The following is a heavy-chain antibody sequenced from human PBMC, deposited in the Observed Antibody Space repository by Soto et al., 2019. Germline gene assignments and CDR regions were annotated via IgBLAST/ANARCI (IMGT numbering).Heavy chain of an antibody. CDR3: ARVRQGCSANNCYFDP. J-gene: IGHJ5*01. Sequence: SEPLSVTSPLSGGSLRAPELCKCFRQSPDKGLEWIAEVHISGHSNYNPSLRSRVSVSIDSSKNQFYLNLNSVTAADTAIYYCARVRQGCSANNCYFDPWGQGTQVTVSS. D-gene: IGHD1-1*01. CDR2: VHISGHS. CDR1: GGSLRAPEL. V-gene: IGHV4-4*02.